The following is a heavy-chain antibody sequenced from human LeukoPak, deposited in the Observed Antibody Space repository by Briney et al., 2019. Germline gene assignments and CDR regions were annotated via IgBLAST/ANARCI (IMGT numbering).Heavy chain of an antibody. CDR3: AREYQLLVPFDY. Sequence: GGSLRLSCAASGFTVSSYAMHWVRQTPGKGLEWVAVISYDGSNKYYADSVKGRFTISRDNSKNTLYLQMNSLRAEDTAVYYCAREYQLLVPFDYWGQGTLVTVSS. CDR1: GFTVSSYA. CDR2: ISYDGSNK. D-gene: IGHD2-2*01. V-gene: IGHV3-30-3*01. J-gene: IGHJ4*02.